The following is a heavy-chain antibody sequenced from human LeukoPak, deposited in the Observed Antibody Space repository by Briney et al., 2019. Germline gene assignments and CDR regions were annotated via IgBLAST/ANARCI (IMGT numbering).Heavy chain of an antibody. CDR1: GCSFTSYW. Sequence: GESLKISCKGSGCSFTSYWIGWVRQMPGKGLEWMGIIYPGDSDTRYSPSFQGQVTISADKSISTAYLQWSSLKASDTAMYYCARQYCSRGSCYLDFDYWGQGTLVTVSS. D-gene: IGHD2-15*01. V-gene: IGHV5-51*01. CDR3: ARQYCSRGSCYLDFDY. J-gene: IGHJ4*02. CDR2: IYPGDSDT.